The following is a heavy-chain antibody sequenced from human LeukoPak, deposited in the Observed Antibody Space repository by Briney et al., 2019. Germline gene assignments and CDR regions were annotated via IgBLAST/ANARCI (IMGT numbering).Heavy chain of an antibody. J-gene: IGHJ4*02. V-gene: IGHV1-69*13. D-gene: IGHD3-22*01. CDR3: ARGGYYYDSSGYYY. CDR2: IIPIFGTA. CDR1: GGTFSSYA. Sequence: SVKVSCKASGGTFSSYAISWVRQAPGQGLEWMGGIIPIFGTANCAQKFQGRVTITADESTSTAYMELSSLRSEDTAVYYCARGGYYYDSSGYYYWGQGTLVTVSS.